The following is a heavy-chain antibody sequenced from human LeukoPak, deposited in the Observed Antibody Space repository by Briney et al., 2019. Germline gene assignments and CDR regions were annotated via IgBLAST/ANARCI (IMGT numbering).Heavy chain of an antibody. V-gene: IGHV3-30*04. D-gene: IGHD3-10*02. J-gene: IGHJ6*04. CDR2: ISYDGSNK. Sequence: GGSLRLSCAASGFTFSGYAMHWVRQAPGKGLEWVAVISYDGSNKYYADSVKGRFTISRDNSKNTLYLQMNSLRAEDTAVYYCAELGITMIGGVWGKGTTVTISS. CDR1: GFTFSGYA. CDR3: AELGITMIGGV.